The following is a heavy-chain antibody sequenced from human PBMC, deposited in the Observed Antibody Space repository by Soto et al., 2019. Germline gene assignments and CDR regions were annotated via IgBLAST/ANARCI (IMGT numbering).Heavy chain of an antibody. D-gene: IGHD3-10*02. J-gene: IGHJ4*02. CDR2: IRSKANGYTT. CDR1: GFTFSGSG. CDR3: TTCLLYVGDVSLDY. Sequence: EVQLVESGGGMVQPGGSLKLSCAASGFTFSGSGMHWVRQAPGKGLEWVGRIRSKANGYTTEYAASVRGRFTISRNDSQYTALLEFDSLKTEDTGVYFCTTCLLYVGDVSLDYWGQGTQVTVSS. V-gene: IGHV3-73*02.